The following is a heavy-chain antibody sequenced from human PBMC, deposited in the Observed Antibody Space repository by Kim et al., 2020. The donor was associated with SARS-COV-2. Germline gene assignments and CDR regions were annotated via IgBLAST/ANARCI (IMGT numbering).Heavy chain of an antibody. D-gene: IGHD3-10*01. Sequence: GGSLRLSCAASGFTFSSYGMHWVRQAPGKGLEWVAVIWYDGSNKYYADSVKGRFTISRDNSKNTLYLQMNSLRAEDTAVYYCARDQGVCGDLHDYWGQGTLVTVSS. CDR1: GFTFSSYG. CDR2: IWYDGSNK. J-gene: IGHJ4*02. V-gene: IGHV3-33*01. CDR3: ARDQGVCGDLHDY.